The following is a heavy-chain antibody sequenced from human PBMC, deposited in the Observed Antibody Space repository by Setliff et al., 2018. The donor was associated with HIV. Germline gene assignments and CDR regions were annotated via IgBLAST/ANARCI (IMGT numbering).Heavy chain of an antibody. J-gene: IGHJ4*02. CDR2: IYTSGST. CDR1: GGSIIRGSYY. V-gene: IGHV4-61*09. CDR3: ARSLIVPAALGDYFDY. Sequence: PSETLSLTCSVSGGSIIRGSYYWSWIRQPAGKGLEWIGHIYTSGSTNYNPSLKSRVTMSVDTSKNQFSLKLSSVTAADTAVYYCARSLIVPAALGDYFDYWGQGTLVTVSS. D-gene: IGHD2-2*01.